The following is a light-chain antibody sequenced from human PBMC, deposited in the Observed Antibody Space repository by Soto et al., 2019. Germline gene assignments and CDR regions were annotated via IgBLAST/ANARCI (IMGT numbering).Light chain of an antibody. CDR1: QDISNY. CDR2: DAS. V-gene: IGKV1-33*01. CDR3: QQYDNLP. J-gene: IGKJ4*01. Sequence: DIQMTQSPSSLSASVGDRVTITCQASQDISNYLNWYQQKPGKAPKLLIYDASNLETGGPSRFSGSGSGTDFTFTISRLQPEDIATYYCQQYDNLPFGGGTKVEIK.